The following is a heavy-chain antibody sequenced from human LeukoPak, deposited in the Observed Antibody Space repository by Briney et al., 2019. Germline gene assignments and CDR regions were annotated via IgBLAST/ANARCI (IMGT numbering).Heavy chain of an antibody. J-gene: IGHJ5*02. V-gene: IGHV3-21*01. D-gene: IGHD4-17*01. CDR3: ARLTVTTFSDWFDP. CDR2: ISSSSSYI. Sequence: PGGSLRLSCAASGFTFSSDSMNWVRQAPGKGLEWVSSISSSSSYIYYADSVKGRFTISRDNAKNSLYLQMTSLRAEDTAVYYCARLTVTTFSDWFDPWGQGTLVTVSS. CDR1: GFTFSSDS.